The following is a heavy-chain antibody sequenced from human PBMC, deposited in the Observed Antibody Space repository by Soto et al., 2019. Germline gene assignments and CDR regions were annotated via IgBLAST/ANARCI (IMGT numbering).Heavy chain of an antibody. CDR2: INPSGGST. CDR3: AREGLGIYDSRGYCLGY. J-gene: IGHJ4*02. V-gene: IGHV1-46*01. Sequence: ASVKVSCKASGYTFTSYYMHWVRQAPGQGLEWMGIINPSGGSTSYAQKFQGRVTMTRDTSTSTVYMELSSLRSEDTAVYYCAREGLGIYDSRGYCLGYWGQGTLVTVSS. D-gene: IGHD3-22*01. CDR1: GYTFTSYY.